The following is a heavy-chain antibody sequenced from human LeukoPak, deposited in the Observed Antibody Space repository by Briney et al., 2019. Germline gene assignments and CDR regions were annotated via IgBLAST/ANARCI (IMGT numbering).Heavy chain of an antibody. CDR2: LSFWRGNT. CDR3: AKEQRIRHCSEGVCMEGYHFDY. D-gene: IGHD2-8*01. CDR1: GFPFSMFG. Sequence: PGWSVRLSCTGSGFPFSMFGIHWVRQAPGQGLDWVSGLSFWRGNTNYADSVRGRFTISRDYSKNMVFLQMNSLRPEDTAVYYCAKEQRIRHCSEGVCMEGYHFDYWGQGSLATVRS. J-gene: IGHJ4*02. V-gene: IGHV3-23*01.